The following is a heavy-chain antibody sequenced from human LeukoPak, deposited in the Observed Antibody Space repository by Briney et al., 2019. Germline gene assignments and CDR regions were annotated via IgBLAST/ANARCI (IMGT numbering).Heavy chain of an antibody. D-gene: IGHD6-19*01. J-gene: IGHJ5*02. CDR2: IYYSGRT. CDR3: ARDGRYSSGWYWFDP. CDR1: GGSISSYY. V-gene: IGHV4-59*01. Sequence: PSETLSLTCTVSGGSISSYYWSWIRQPPGKGLEWIGYIYYSGRTNYNPSLKSRVTISVDTSKNQFSLKLSSVTAADTAVYYCARDGRYSSGWYWFDPWGQGTLVTVSS.